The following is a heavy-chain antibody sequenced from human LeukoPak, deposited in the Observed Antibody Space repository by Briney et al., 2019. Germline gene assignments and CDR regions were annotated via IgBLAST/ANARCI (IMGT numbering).Heavy chain of an antibody. V-gene: IGHV1-69*01. D-gene: IGHD6-19*01. J-gene: IGHJ4*02. CDR2: IIPIFGTA. CDR1: GGTFSSYA. CDR3: ARGKIRQWLVPYYFDY. Sequence: SVKDSCKASGGTFSSYAISWVRQAPGQGLEWMEGIIPIFGTANYAQKFQGRVTITADESTSTAYMELSSLRSEDTAVYYCARGKIRQWLVPYYFDYWGQGTLVTVSS.